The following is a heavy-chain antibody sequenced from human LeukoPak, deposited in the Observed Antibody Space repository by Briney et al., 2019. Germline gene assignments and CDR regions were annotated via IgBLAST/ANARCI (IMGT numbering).Heavy chain of an antibody. V-gene: IGHV4-34*01. Sequence: SETLSLTCAVYGGPFSGYYWTWIRQPPGRGLEGIGEINHSGSTNYKPSLKSRVTISVDTSKSQFSLKLNSVTAADTAMYYCARGRDPYWGQGTLVTVSS. CDR2: INHSGST. J-gene: IGHJ4*02. D-gene: IGHD5-24*01. CDR3: ARGRDPY. CDR1: GGPFSGYY.